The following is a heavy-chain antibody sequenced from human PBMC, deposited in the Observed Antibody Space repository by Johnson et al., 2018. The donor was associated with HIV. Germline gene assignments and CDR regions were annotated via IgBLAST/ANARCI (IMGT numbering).Heavy chain of an antibody. CDR3: ARVSTVVTGDAFDI. J-gene: IGHJ3*02. CDR1: GFTFSSYW. CDR2: IKQDGSEK. Sequence: VQLVESGGGLVQPGGSLRLSCAASGFTFSSYWMSWVRQAPGKGLEWVANIKQDGSEKYYVDSVKGRFTISRDNDKNSLYLQMNRLRAEDTAVYYCARVSTVVTGDAFDIWGQGTMVTVSS. D-gene: IGHD4-23*01. V-gene: IGHV3-7*05.